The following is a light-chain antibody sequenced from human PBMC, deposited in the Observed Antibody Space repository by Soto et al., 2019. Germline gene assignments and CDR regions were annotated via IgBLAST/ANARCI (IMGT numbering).Light chain of an antibody. Sequence: DIQMTQSPSSLSASVGDRVTITCRTSQSISSYLNWYQQKPGKAPNLLIYAASSLQSGVPSRFSGSGSGTDFTLTISSLQPEDFATYYCQHSYSTPRTFGPWTYVDIK. CDR2: AAS. J-gene: IGKJ3*01. CDR3: QHSYSTPRT. V-gene: IGKV1-39*01. CDR1: QSISSY.